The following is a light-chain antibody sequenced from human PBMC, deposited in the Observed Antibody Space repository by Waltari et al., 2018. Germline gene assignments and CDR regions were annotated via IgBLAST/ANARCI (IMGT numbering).Light chain of an antibody. J-gene: IGLJ2*01. CDR3: QVWDIDSDPSVV. CDR2: DDI. V-gene: IGLV3-21*03. CDR1: NIGTKT. Sequence: SYVLTQPPSVSVAPGRTARITCGGNNIGTKTAHWYQQKPGQAPVMVVYDDIDRPSGIPERFSGPNSGNTATLIINRVEAGDEADYYCQVWDIDSDPSVVFGGGTKLTVL.